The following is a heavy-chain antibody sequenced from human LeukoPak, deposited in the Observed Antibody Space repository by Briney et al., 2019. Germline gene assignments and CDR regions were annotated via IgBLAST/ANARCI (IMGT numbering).Heavy chain of an antibody. CDR1: GFTFSSYG. J-gene: IGHJ6*04. CDR3: AKDRVTMVWGVNYYGMDV. V-gene: IGHV3-30*18. Sequence: GGSLRLSCAASGFTFSSYGMHWVRQAPGKGLEWVAVISYDGSNKYYADSVKGRFTISRDNSKNTLYLQMNSLRAEDTAVYYCAKDRVTMVWGVNYYGMDVWGKGTTVTVSS. D-gene: IGHD3-10*01. CDR2: ISYDGSNK.